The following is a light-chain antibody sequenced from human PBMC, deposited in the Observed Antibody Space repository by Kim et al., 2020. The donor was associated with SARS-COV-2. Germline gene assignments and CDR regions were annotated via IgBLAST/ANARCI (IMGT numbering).Light chain of an antibody. V-gene: IGKV1-6*02. Sequence: AIQMTQSPSSLSASVGDRVTITCRASQDIRNDLGWYQQKPGKAPKLLIYGTYNLQSGVPSRFSGSGSGSDFTLTISSLQAEDFATYFCLQDYTYPYTFGQGTTLEI. J-gene: IGKJ2*01. CDR2: GTY. CDR1: QDIRND. CDR3: LQDYTYPYT.